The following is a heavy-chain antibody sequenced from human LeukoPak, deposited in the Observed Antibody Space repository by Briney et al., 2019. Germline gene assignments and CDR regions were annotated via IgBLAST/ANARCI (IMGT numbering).Heavy chain of an antibody. Sequence: GGSLRLSCAASGFTFDDYAMHWVRQAPGKGLEWVSGISWNSGSIGYADSVKGRFTISRDNAKNSLYLQMNSLRAEDTALYYCATSITILGVAIRWGQGTLVTVSS. CDR2: ISWNSGSI. V-gene: IGHV3-9*01. CDR1: GFTFDDYA. D-gene: IGHD3-3*01. CDR3: ATSITILGVAIR. J-gene: IGHJ4*02.